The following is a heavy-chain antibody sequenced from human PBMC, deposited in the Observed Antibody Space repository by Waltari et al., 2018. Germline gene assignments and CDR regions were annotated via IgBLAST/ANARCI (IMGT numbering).Heavy chain of an antibody. CDR2: ISYDGSDI. CDR3: AKDRIYGPYYTFDS. J-gene: IGHJ4*02. V-gene: IGHV3-30*18. D-gene: IGHD4-17*01. Sequence: QVQLVESGGGEVPHGRTLRRSWAASGLTLSCYGLHWVRQAPGKGLEWVALISYDGSDISYADSVKARFTISRDNSKNTLYLQINGLRAEDTAVYYCAKDRIYGPYYTFDSWGQGTLVTVSS. CDR1: GLTLSCYG.